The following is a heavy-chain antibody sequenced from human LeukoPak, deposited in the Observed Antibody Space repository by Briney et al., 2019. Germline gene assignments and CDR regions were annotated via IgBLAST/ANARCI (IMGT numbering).Heavy chain of an antibody. J-gene: IGHJ4*02. CDR1: GGSFSGYH. D-gene: IGHD4-23*01. CDR2: INDRGHT. V-gene: IGHV4-34*01. Sequence: SETLSLTCAAHGGSFSGYHWNWIRQSPGKGLEWIGEINDRGHTNYNPSLESRITISVDTSKKQFSLNLSSVTAADTAVYYCARDPTTVVTTPYYFDFWGQGTLVTVSS. CDR3: ARDPTTVVTTPYYFDF.